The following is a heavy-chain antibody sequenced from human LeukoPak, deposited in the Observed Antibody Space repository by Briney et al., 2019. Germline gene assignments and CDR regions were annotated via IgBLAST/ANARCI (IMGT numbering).Heavy chain of an antibody. J-gene: IGHJ4*02. D-gene: IGHD3-10*01. V-gene: IGHV3-23*01. CDR3: AKARGERGFGELLSY. CDR2: ISGSGGST. Sequence: PGGSLRLSCAASGFTFSSYAMSWVRQAPGRGLEWVSAISGSGGSTYYADSVKGRFTISRDNSKNTLYLQMNSLRAEDTAVYYCAKARGERGFGELLSYWGQGTLVTVSS. CDR1: GFTFSSYA.